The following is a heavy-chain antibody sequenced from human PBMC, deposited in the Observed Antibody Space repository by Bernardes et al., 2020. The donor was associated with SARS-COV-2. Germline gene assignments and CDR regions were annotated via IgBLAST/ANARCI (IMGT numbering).Heavy chain of an antibody. D-gene: IGHD6-13*01. CDR3: ARDLTPYSSSWLGNWFDP. J-gene: IGHJ5*02. CDR2: IYTSGST. Sequence: SETLSLTCTVSGGSISSYYWSWIRQPAGKGLEWIGRIYTSGSTNYNPSLKSRVTMSVDTSKNQFSLKLSSVTAADTAVYYCARDLTPYSSSWLGNWFDPWGQGTLVTVSS. CDR1: GGSISSYY. V-gene: IGHV4-4*07.